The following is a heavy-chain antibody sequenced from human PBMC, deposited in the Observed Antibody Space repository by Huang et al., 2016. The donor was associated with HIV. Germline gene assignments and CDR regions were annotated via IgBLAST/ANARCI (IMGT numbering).Heavy chain of an antibody. D-gene: IGHD6-13*01. CDR3: AKGGSAAAVLDF. J-gene: IGHJ4*02. CDR2: ISYDGKTK. CDR1: GFTFSSYG. V-gene: IGHV3-30*18. Sequence: QVQLVESGGGVVQPGRSLRISCAASGFTFSSYGMHGVRQAPGKGLEWVAGISYDGKTKYYAGSVKGRFSISRDNSKTTVYLQLNSLRVEDTAVYYCAKGGSAAAVLDFWGQGTLVTVSS.